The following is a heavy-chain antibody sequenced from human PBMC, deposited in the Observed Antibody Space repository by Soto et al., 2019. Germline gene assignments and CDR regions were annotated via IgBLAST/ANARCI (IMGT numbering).Heavy chain of an antibody. CDR1: GGSISSYY. CDR2: IYYSGST. Sequence: SETLSLTCTVSGGSISSYYWSWIRQPPGKGLEWIGYIYYSGSTNYNPSLKSRVTISVDTSKNQFSLKLSSVTAADTAVYYCAGSTGSCYSDCGEDYMDVWGKGTTVTVSS. CDR3: AGSTGSCYSDCGEDYMDV. V-gene: IGHV4-59*01. J-gene: IGHJ6*03. D-gene: IGHD2-15*01.